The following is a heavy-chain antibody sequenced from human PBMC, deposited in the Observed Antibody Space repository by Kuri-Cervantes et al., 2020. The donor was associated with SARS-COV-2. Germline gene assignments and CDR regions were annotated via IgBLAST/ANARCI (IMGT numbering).Heavy chain of an antibody. D-gene: IGHD3-10*01. CDR3: ASMVRGNYGMDV. CDR1: GFTFSSYA. Sequence: GESLKISCAAFGFTFSSYAMSWVRQTPGKGLEWVSTISGSGGSTYYADSVKGRFTISRDNSKNTLYLQMNSLRAEDTAVYYCASMVRGNYGMDVWGQGTTVTVSS. CDR2: ISGSGGST. J-gene: IGHJ6*02. V-gene: IGHV3-23*01.